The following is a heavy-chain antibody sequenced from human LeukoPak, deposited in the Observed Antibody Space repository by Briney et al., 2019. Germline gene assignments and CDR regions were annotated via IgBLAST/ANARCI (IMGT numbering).Heavy chain of an antibody. J-gene: IGHJ4*02. V-gene: IGHV3-23*01. CDR3: ARSPGTRYYYDSSGYYRYFDY. D-gene: IGHD3-22*01. CDR1: KFTFMNYA. Sequence: PGGSLRLSCTASKFTFMNYAMHWVRQAPGKGLEWLSTIGSAGGSIFYADSVKGRFTISRDNSKNTLYLQMNSLRAEDTAVYYCARSPGTRYYYDSSGYYRYFDYWGQGTLVTVSS. CDR2: IGSAGGSI.